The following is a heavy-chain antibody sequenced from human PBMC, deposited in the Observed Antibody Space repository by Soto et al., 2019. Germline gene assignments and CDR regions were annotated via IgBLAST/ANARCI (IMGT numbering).Heavy chain of an antibody. CDR3: QVTLGY. CDR2: IKRITDGGTT. CDR1: GFTFSNVW. V-gene: IGHV3-15*01. Sequence: GGSLRLSCAASGFTFSNVWMSWVRQAPGKGLEWVGRIKRITDGGTTEYAAPAKGRFTISRDDSKNTLYLQMNSLKTGDTAVYYCQVTLGYWGQGTLVTVSS. D-gene: IGHD2-21*02. J-gene: IGHJ4*02.